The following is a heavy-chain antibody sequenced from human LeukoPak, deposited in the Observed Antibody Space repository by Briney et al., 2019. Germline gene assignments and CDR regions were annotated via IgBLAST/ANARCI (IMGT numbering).Heavy chain of an antibody. D-gene: IGHD3-3*01. V-gene: IGHV1-2*02. J-gene: IGHJ4*02. CDR2: INPNSGDT. CDR3: VRGGALYYDFWD. Sequence: GASVKVSCKGSGYTFIGYYIHWVRQAPGQGLEWVGWINPNSGDTNYAQKFQGRVTMTRDTSISTAYMELSRLRSDDSALYYCVRGGALYYDFWDWGQGTLVTVSS. CDR1: GYTFIGYY.